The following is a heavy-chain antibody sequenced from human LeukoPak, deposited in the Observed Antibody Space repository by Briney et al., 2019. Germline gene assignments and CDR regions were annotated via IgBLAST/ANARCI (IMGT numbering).Heavy chain of an antibody. CDR1: GGSIRSNNW. CDR3: ARKGSDTWYTYWFAP. CDR2: IFHSGST. V-gene: IGHV4-4*02. Sequence: SETLSLTCAVSGGSIRSNNWWTWVRQPPGKGREWIGEIFHSGSTNYNSSLKSRVTISLDESENHFSLKLSSVTAADTAVYYCARKGSDTWYTYWFAPWGQGTLVTVSS. J-gene: IGHJ5*02. D-gene: IGHD6-13*01.